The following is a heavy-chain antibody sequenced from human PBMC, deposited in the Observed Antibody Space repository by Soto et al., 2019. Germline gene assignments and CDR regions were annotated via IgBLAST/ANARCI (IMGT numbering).Heavy chain of an antibody. CDR2: ISYDGSNK. J-gene: IGHJ6*02. Sequence: SLRLSCAASGFTLSSCDMHWVRQAPGKGLEWVALISYDGSNKYYADSVKGRFSISRDNSKNTLYLQMDSLRAEDTAVYYCARDPRCSSTSCYTDYYYYYGMDVWGQGTTVTVSS. CDR3: ARDPRCSSTSCYTDYYYYYGMDV. D-gene: IGHD2-2*02. V-gene: IGHV3-30-3*01. CDR1: GFTLSSCD.